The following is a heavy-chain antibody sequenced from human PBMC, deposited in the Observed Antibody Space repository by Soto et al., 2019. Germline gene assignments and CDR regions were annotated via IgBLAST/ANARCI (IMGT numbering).Heavy chain of an antibody. Sequence: PAGSLRLSCAASGVTFSSYGMHWVRQAPGKGLEWVSVIYSGGSTYYADSVKGRFTISRDNSKNTLYLQMNSLRAEDTAVYYCARDPPRSILTGYYTGDYWGQGTLVTVSS. CDR1: GVTFSSYG. CDR3: ARDPPRSILTGYYTGDY. CDR2: IYSGGST. V-gene: IGHV3-53*01. J-gene: IGHJ4*02. D-gene: IGHD3-9*01.